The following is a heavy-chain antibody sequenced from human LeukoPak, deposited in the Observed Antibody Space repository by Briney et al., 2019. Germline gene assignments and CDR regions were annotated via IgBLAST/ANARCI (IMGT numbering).Heavy chain of an antibody. CDR3: AKAAYDFWSGYQYYYYGMDV. CDR2: ISGSGGST. V-gene: IGHV3-23*01. D-gene: IGHD3-3*01. Sequence: GGSLRLSCAASGFIFSNYAMSWVRQAPGKGLEWVSTISGSGGSTYYADSVKGRFTISRDNSKNTLYPQMNSLRAEDTAVYYCAKAAYDFWSGYQYYYYGMDVWGQGTTVTVSS. CDR1: GFIFSNYA. J-gene: IGHJ6*02.